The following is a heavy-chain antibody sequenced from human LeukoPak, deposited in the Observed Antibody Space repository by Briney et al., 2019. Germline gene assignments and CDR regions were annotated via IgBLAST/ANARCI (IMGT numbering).Heavy chain of an antibody. D-gene: IGHD6-19*01. CDR3: ARRHSSGWFYY. CDR2: IYRSVST. V-gene: IGHV4-38-2*02. J-gene: IGHJ4*02. Sequence: SGPTLVKPSETLSLTCTVSGYSISNGYYWDWIRQAPGRGLEWIGNIYRSVSTSYTPSLKSRVTISVDTSNNQFSLNVNSVSAADTAVYYCARRHSSGWFYYWGQGTLVTVSS. CDR1: GYSISNGYY.